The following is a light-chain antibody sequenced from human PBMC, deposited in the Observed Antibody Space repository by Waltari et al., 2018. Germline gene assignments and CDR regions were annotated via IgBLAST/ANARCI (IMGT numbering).Light chain of an antibody. CDR3: MQGTHWTT. CDR1: ESLVHSNGNTY. CDR2: NVS. Sequence: VVLTQSPLSLPVTLGQPASISCRSSESLVHSNGNTYLHWFQQRPGQSPRRLIYNVSNRDSGVPDRFSGSGSGTDFTLKISSVEAEDVGIYYCMQGTHWTTSGQGTKVEIK. J-gene: IGKJ1*01. V-gene: IGKV2-30*02.